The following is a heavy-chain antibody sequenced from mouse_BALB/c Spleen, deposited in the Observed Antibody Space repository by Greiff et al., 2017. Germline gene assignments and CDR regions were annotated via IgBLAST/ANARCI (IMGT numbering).Heavy chain of an antibody. J-gene: IGHJ1*01. D-gene: IGHD1-3*01. V-gene: IGHV1-82*01. CDR3: ARGRGSYWYFDG. CDR1: GYAFSSSW. CDR2: IYPGDGDT. Sequence: VQLQQSGPELVKPGASVKISCKASGYAFSSSWMNWVKQRPGQGLEWIGRIYPGDGDTNYNGKFKGKATLTADKSSSTAYMQLSSLTSVDSAVYFCARGRGSYWYFDGWGAGTTVTVSS.